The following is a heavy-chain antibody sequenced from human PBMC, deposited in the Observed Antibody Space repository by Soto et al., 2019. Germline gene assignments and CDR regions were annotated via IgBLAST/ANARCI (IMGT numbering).Heavy chain of an antibody. J-gene: IGHJ6*02. Sequence: QVQLQQSGPGLVKPSQTLSLTCTVSGGSISYEYYHWTWIRQSPGKGLEWIGYIHYSGSIIYNPSFKSRVTISVETSKNQFSLQLSSVTAADTAGYFCAREDDGGDRDYYGLDVWGQGTTVTVSS. CDR1: GGSISYEYYH. V-gene: IGHV4-30-4*08. CDR2: IHYSGSI. D-gene: IGHD2-21*02. CDR3: AREDDGGDRDYYGLDV.